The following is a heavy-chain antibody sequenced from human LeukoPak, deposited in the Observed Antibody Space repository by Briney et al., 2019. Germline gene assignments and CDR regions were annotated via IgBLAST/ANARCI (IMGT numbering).Heavy chain of an antibody. Sequence: PGGSLRLSCAVSGFTFSNYWMNWVRQAPGKGLEWVSTINEDGGEKYYVDSVKGRFTISRDNAKNSLYLQMNSLRAEDTAVYYCARIPDGNWMGVVPAASDYWGQGTLVTVSS. CDR1: GFTFSNYW. CDR3: ARIPDGNWMGVVPAASDY. V-gene: IGHV3-7*01. D-gene: IGHD2-2*01. J-gene: IGHJ4*02. CDR2: INEDGGEK.